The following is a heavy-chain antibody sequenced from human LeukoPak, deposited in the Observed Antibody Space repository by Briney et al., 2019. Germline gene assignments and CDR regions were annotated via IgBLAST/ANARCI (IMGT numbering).Heavy chain of an antibody. CDR2: IYYSGST. V-gene: IGHV4-59*01. CDR1: GCSISSYY. Sequence: SETLSLTCTVSGCSISSYYWSWIRQPPGKGLEWIGYIYYSGSTNYNPSLKSRVTISVDTYKNQFSLKLSSVTAADTAVYYCARAGWLRSENWFDPWGQGTLVTVSS. J-gene: IGHJ5*02. D-gene: IGHD5-12*01. CDR3: ARAGWLRSENWFDP.